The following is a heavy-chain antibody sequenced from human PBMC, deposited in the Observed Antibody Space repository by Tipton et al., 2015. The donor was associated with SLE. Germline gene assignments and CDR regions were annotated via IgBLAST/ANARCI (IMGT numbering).Heavy chain of an antibody. V-gene: IGHV4-39*07. CDR2: VYESGTT. CDR3: ARVVTVGATHYYDVDV. J-gene: IGHJ6*02. CDR1: GGYITSDIYY. D-gene: IGHD2-15*01. Sequence: TLSLTCFVSGGYITSDIYYWGWIRQPPGKGLEWIGSVYESGTTYYNPSLKSRVTMSVDTSKTQFSLKLSSLTAADTAIYHCARVVTVGATHYYDVDVWGPGTTVTVSS.